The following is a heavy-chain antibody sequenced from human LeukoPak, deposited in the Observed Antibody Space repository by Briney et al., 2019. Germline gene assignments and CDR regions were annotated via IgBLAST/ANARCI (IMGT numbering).Heavy chain of an antibody. CDR3: ARDLLGWELHYFDY. CDR2: ITTSSSYI. Sequence: AGGSLRLSCAASGFTFSRSNMNWVRQAPGKGLEWVSSITTSSSYIYYADSVKGRFSISRDNAKNSLYLHMNSLRAEDTAVYYCARDLLGWELHYFDYWGQGTLVTVSS. V-gene: IGHV3-21*01. D-gene: IGHD1-26*01. J-gene: IGHJ4*02. CDR1: GFTFSRSN.